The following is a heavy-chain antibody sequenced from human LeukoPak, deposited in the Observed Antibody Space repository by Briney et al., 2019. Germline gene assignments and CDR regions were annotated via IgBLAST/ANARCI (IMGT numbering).Heavy chain of an antibody. V-gene: IGHV3-23*01. CDR2: ISGSGGNT. J-gene: IGHJ4*02. CDR3: AKAGSIRFDY. CDR1: RFTFSSYV. D-gene: IGHD1-26*01. Sequence: GGSLRLSCAASRFTFSSYVMKWVRQAPGKGLEWVSAISGSGGNTYYADSVKGRFTVSRDNSKNTLYLQINRLRAEDTAVYYCAKAGSIRFDYWGQGTLVTVSS.